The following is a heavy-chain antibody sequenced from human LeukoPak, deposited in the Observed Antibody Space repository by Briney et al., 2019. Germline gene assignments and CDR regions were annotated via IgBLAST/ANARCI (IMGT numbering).Heavy chain of an antibody. Sequence: SVPVSCKASGYTFTGYHMHWVRQAPGQGLEWMGWINPNSGGTNYAQKFRGRVTMTRDTSISTAYMELSRLRSDDTAVYYCAREGKPRSRWLQPIDYYYYMDVWGKGTTVTIS. CDR2: INPNSGGT. CDR3: AREGKPRSRWLQPIDYYYYMDV. J-gene: IGHJ6*03. V-gene: IGHV1-2*02. D-gene: IGHD5-24*01. CDR1: GYTFTGYH.